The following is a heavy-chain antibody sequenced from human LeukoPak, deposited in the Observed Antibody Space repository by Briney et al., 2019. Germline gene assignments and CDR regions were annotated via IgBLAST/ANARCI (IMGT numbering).Heavy chain of an antibody. V-gene: IGHV3-74*01. D-gene: IGHD3-22*01. J-gene: IGHJ4*02. CDR2: INSDGSST. Sequence: GGSLRLSCAASGFTFSSYWMHWVRQAPGKGLVWVSRINSDGSSTSYADSVKGRFTISRDNAKNSLYLQMNSLRAEDTALYYCAKDNYDSTGYYDYWGQGPPVTVSS. CDR1: GFTFSSYW. CDR3: AKDNYDSTGYYDY.